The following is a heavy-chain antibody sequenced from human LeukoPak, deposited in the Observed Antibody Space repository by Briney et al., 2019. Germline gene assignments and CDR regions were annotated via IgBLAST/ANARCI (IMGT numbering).Heavy chain of an antibody. J-gene: IGHJ4*02. V-gene: IGHV1-18*01. CDR3: AREFPGDGYKAGGFGDFIDY. CDR2: ISAYNGNT. Sequence: GASVKVSCKASGGTFSSYAISWVRQAPGQGLEWMGWISAYNGNTNYPQKLQGRVTMTTDTSTSTAYMELRSLRSDDTAVYYCAREFPGDGYKAGGFGDFIDYWGQGTLVTVSS. D-gene: IGHD5-24*01. CDR1: GGTFSSYA.